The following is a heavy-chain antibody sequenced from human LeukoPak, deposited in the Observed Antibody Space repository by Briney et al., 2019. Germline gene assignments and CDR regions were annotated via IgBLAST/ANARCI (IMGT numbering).Heavy chain of an antibody. Sequence: SETLSLTRTVSGGSINSSSYYWGWIRQPPGKGLEWIGSIYYSGSTYYNPSLKSRVTISVDTSKNQFSLKLSSVTAADTAVYYCARRRYYDSSGCFDYWGQGTLVTVSS. CDR1: GGSINSSSYY. CDR3: ARRRYYDSSGCFDY. V-gene: IGHV4-39*01. D-gene: IGHD3-22*01. CDR2: IYYSGST. J-gene: IGHJ4*02.